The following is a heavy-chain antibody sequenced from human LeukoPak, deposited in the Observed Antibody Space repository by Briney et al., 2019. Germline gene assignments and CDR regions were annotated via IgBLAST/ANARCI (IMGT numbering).Heavy chain of an antibody. J-gene: IGHJ4*02. V-gene: IGHV4-59*08. CDR2: IYYSGST. CDR3: ARLSKYFV. CDR1: GGSISSYY. Sequence: PSETLSLTCTVSGGSISSYYWSWIRQPPGKGLEWIGYIYYSGSTNYNPSLKSRVTISVDTSKNQFSLKLSSVTAADTAVYYCARLSKYFVWGQGTLVTVSS. D-gene: IGHD3-10*01.